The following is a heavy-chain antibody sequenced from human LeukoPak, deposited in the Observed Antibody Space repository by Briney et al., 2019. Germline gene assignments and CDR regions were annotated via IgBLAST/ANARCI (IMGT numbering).Heavy chain of an antibody. CDR3: AGGDAVVVAYHYYMEV. CDR1: GFTFSSYS. Sequence: GGSLRLSCAASGFTFSSYSMNWVRQAPGKGLEWVSSISSSSSYIYYADSVKGRFTISRDNAKNSLYLQMNSLRAEDTAVYYCAGGDAVVVAYHYYMEVWGRGTTVTVSS. D-gene: IGHD2-21*01. CDR2: ISSSSSYI. J-gene: IGHJ6*03. V-gene: IGHV3-21*01.